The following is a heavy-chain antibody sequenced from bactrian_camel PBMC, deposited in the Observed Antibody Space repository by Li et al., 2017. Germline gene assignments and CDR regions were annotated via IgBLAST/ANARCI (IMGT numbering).Heavy chain of an antibody. CDR1: RRTYSHNC. CDR3: VRKVGGSWYE. J-gene: IGHJ4*01. CDR2: IDRFGFI. D-gene: IGHD6*01. Sequence: HVQLVESGGGLVQPGGSLTLSCVVSRRTYSHNCLGWFRQAPGKEREGVASIDRFGFIAYAGSVRGRFTISRDNAKNTVYLQMNSLKPEDTAVYYCVRKVGGSWYEWGQGTQVTVS. V-gene: IGHV3S53*01.